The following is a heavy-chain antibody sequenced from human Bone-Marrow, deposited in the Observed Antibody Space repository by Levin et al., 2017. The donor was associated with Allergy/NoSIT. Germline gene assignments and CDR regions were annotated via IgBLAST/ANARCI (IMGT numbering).Heavy chain of an antibody. CDR3: ARFTVIPASDYWLDV. CDR1: GYTFTNFA. Sequence: ASVKVSCKASGYTFTNFAVSWVRQAPGQGLEWMGWISASIGTTNYAQNLQGRVTMTTDTSTSTAYMDLTRLRSDDTAVYYCARFTVIPASDYWLDVWGKGTTVTVSS. J-gene: IGHJ6*03. D-gene: IGHD2-2*01. CDR2: ISASIGTT. V-gene: IGHV1-18*01.